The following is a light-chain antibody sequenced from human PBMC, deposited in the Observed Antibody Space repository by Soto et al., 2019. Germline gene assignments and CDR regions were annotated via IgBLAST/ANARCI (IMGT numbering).Light chain of an antibody. CDR2: GAS. CDR1: QSVSTSY. Sequence: EIVLTQSPGTLSLSPGERATLSCRASQSVSTSYLAWYQQKTGQAPRLLMYGASSRATGIPDRFSGSGSGTDFTLTISRLEPEDFAVYYCQQYGSSPLTFGGGTKVDIK. J-gene: IGKJ4*01. CDR3: QQYGSSPLT. V-gene: IGKV3-20*01.